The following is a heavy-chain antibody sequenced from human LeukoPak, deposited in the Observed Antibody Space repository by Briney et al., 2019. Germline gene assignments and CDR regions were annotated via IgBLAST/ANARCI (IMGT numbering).Heavy chain of an antibody. J-gene: IGHJ4*02. CDR1: GGSISSYY. CDR3: ARAGMVRGGHFDY. Sequence: TTSETLSLTSTVSGGSISSYYWSWIRQPPGKGLEWIGYIYYSGSTNYNPSLKSRVTISVDTSKNQFSLKLSSVTAADTAVYYCARAGMVRGGHFDYWGQGTLVTVSS. D-gene: IGHD3-10*01. V-gene: IGHV4-59*01. CDR2: IYYSGST.